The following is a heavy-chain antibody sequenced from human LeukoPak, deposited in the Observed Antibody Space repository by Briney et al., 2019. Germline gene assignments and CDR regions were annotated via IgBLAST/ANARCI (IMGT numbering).Heavy chain of an antibody. CDR2: ISAYNGNT. Sequence: ASVKVSCKASGYTFINYGLSWVRQAPGQGLEWMGWISAYNGNTNYAQKLQGRVTMTTDTSTSTAYMELRSLRSDDTAVYYCARDRSGWYPGGMDVWGQGTTVTVSS. J-gene: IGHJ6*02. CDR1: GYTFINYG. V-gene: IGHV1-18*01. D-gene: IGHD6-19*01. CDR3: ARDRSGWYPGGMDV.